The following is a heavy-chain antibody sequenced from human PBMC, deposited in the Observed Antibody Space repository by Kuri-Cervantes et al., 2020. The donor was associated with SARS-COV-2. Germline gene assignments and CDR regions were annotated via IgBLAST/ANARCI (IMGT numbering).Heavy chain of an antibody. D-gene: IGHD3-3*01. CDR1: GYTFTSYG. CDR3: ARDRAETGYYDFWSGYWYFDY. V-gene: IGHV1-18*01. Sequence: ASVKVSCKASGYTFTSYGISWVRQAPGQGLEWTGWISAYNGNTNYAQKLQGRVTMTTDTSTSTAYMELRSLRSDDTAVYYCARDRAETGYYDFWSGYWYFDYWGQGTLVTVSS. CDR2: ISAYNGNT. J-gene: IGHJ4*02.